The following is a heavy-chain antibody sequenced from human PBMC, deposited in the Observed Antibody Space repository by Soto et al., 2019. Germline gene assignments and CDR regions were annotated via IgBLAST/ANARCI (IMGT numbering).Heavy chain of an antibody. CDR1: GYSISSGYY. J-gene: IGHJ4*02. CDR3: ARDQYYYDSSGY. D-gene: IGHD3-22*01. CDR2: IYHSGST. V-gene: IGHV4-38-2*02. Sequence: SETLSLTCTVSGYSISSGYYWGWIRQPPGKGLEWIGSIYHSGSTYYNPSLKSRVTISVDTSKNQFSLKLSSVTAADTAVYYCARDQYYYDSSGYWGQGTRVTVSS.